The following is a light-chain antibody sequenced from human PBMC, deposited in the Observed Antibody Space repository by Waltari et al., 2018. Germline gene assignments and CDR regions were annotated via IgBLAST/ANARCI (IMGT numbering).Light chain of an antibody. V-gene: IGKV1-9*01. J-gene: IGKJ4*01. CDR2: AAS. CDR1: RDIMNY. Sequence: DIQLTQSPSFLSASVGDRVTFTCRASRDIMNYLPWYQKKSGKAPKLLIFAASTLQSGVPSRFSGSGSGTEFTLTISSLQPEDLATYYCQQPPGTFGGGTKVEIK. CDR3: QQPPGT.